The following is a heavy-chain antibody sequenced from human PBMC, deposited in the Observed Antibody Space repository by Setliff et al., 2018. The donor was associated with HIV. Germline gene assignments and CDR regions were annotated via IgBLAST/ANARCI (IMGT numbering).Heavy chain of an antibody. CDR3: ARLVGYYRSDNANYYYTDV. D-gene: IGHD3-16*02. V-gene: IGHV4-39*02. Sequence: SETLSLTCTVSDGSISSTNHYWGWIRQSPGKRLEWIGTVHYSGSTYYNPSLKSRLTISVDTSTNHFSLKLSSVAAADTAVYYCARLVGYYRSDNANYYYTDVWGKGTTVTVSS. CDR1: DGSISSTNHY. J-gene: IGHJ6*03. CDR2: VHYSGST.